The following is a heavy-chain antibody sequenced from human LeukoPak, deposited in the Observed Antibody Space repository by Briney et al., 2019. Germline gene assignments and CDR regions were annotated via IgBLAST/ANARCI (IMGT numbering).Heavy chain of an antibody. D-gene: IGHD2-15*01. CDR3: ARVAAKTVEY. J-gene: IGHJ4*02. Sequence: GSLRLSCAASGFTFDDYGMNWVRQPPGKGLEWIGNIYYSGKTDYNPSLKSRVTISVDTSKNQFSLKLSSVTAADTAVYYCARVAAKTVEYWGQGTLVTVSS. CDR2: IYYSGKT. CDR1: GFTFDDYG. V-gene: IGHV4-34*01.